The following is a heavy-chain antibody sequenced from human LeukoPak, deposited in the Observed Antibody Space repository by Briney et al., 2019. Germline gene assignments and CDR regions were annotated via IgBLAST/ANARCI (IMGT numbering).Heavy chain of an antibody. CDR1: GYSFTSYC. CDR2: IYPGDSNT. J-gene: IGHJ4*02. CDR3: ARAPDSDSGYDYFDY. D-gene: IGHD5-12*01. V-gene: IGHV5-51*01. Sequence: GESLKISCKGSGYSFTSYCIGWVRQMPAKGLGGMGIIYPGDSNTRYSPSFQGHVTISADESISTAYLQWSSLNASDTAMYYCARAPDSDSGYDYFDYWGQGTLVTVSS.